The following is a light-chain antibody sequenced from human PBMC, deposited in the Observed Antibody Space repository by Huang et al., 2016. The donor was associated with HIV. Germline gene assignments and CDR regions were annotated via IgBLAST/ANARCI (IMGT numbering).Light chain of an antibody. V-gene: IGKV3-20*01. J-gene: IGKJ1*01. CDR1: PSVSSSY. CDR3: QYYGSSLWT. Sequence: EIVLTQSPGTLSLSPGERATLSCRASPSVSSSYLAWYQQNTGQAPRVLIYGASSRATCIPDRFSGSGSVTDFTLTISRLEPEDFAVYYCQYYGSSLWTFGQGTMVEIK. CDR2: GAS.